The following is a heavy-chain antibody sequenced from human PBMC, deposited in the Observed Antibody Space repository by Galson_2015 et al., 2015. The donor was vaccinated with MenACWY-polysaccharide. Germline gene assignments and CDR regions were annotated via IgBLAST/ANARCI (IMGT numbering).Heavy chain of an antibody. Sequence: LSLTCSVSGGSVSGGDYYWSWIRQPPGKGLEWIGSIYYSRSTYYTPSLKTRIVISVDSSRNQYSLTLNSVTAADTAVYYCATQGTWDNSLEHWGQGTLVTVSS. D-gene: IGHD2/OR15-2a*01. CDR3: ATQGTWDNSLEH. J-gene: IGHJ1*01. V-gene: IGHV4-30-4*01. CDR1: GGSVSGGDYY. CDR2: IYYSRST.